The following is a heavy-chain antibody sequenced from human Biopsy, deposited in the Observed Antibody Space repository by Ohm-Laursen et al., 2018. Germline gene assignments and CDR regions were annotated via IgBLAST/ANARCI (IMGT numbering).Heavy chain of an antibody. CDR1: GFIFSDYA. V-gene: IGHV3-9*01. Sequence: SLRLSCTASGFIFSDYAMHWVRQAPGKGLEWVSGITWNSGSIGYADSVKGRFSIFRDNAKHSLYLQMNSLRAEDTALYYCAKDLGQVTAAIGYWGQGTLVTVSS. CDR2: ITWNSGSI. D-gene: IGHD2-21*02. J-gene: IGHJ4*02. CDR3: AKDLGQVTAAIGY.